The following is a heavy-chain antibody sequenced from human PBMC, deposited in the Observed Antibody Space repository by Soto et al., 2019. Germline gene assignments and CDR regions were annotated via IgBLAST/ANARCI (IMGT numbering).Heavy chain of an antibody. CDR3: AREGPAAAGTFDY. CDR1: GCSISRYY. J-gene: IGHJ4*02. CDR2: IYYSGST. V-gene: IGHV4-59*01. Sequence: SVTRPLICTVSGCSISRYYWSWIRQPPGKGLEWIGYIYYSGSTNYNPSLKSRVTISVDTSKNQFSLKLSSVTAADTAVYYCAREGPAAAGTFDYWGQGTLVTVSS. D-gene: IGHD6-13*01.